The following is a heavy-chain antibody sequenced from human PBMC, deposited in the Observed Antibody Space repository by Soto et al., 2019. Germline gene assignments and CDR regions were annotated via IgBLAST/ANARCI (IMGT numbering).Heavy chain of an antibody. CDR3: ARLWRYGSSSKSRGWFDP. CDR2: IIPIFGTA. J-gene: IGHJ5*02. CDR1: GGTFSSYA. D-gene: IGHD6-13*01. Sequence: QVQLVQSGAEVKKPGSSVKVSCKASGGTFSSYAISWVRQAPGQGLEWMGGIIPIFGTANYAQKFQGRVTITADESTSTAYMELSSLRSEDTAVYYCARLWRYGSSSKSRGWFDPWGQGTLVTVSS. V-gene: IGHV1-69*01.